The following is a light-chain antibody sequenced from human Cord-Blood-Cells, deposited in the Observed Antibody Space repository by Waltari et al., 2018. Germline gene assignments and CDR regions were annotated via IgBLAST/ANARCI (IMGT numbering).Light chain of an antibody. CDR2: DNN. Sequence: QSVLTQPPSVSAAPGQKVTIPCSGRSSNIGTNYVSWYQHLPGTAPKLLIYDNNKRPSGIPDRFSGSKSGTSATLGITGLQTGDEADYYCGTWDSSLSAWVFGGGTKLTVL. J-gene: IGLJ3*02. CDR1: SSNIGTNY. CDR3: GTWDSSLSAWV. V-gene: IGLV1-51*01.